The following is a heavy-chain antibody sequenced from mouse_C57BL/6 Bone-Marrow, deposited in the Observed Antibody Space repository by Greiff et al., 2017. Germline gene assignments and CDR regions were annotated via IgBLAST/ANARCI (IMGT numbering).Heavy chain of an antibody. CDR3: ATWAYDYDAEAMDY. D-gene: IGHD2-4*01. V-gene: IGHV5-17*01. CDR1: GFTFSDYG. CDR2: ISSGSSTI. J-gene: IGHJ4*01. Sequence: EVKLMESGGGLVKPGGSLKLSCAASGFTFSDYGMHWVRQAPEKGLEWVAYISSGSSTIYYADTVKGRFTISRDNAKNTLFLQMTSLRSEDTAMYYCATWAYDYDAEAMDYWGQGTSVTVSS.